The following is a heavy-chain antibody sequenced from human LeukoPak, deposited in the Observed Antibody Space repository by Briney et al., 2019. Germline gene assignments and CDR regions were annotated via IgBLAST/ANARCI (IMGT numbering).Heavy chain of an antibody. CDR3: ARYDYSNYVGYYDH. J-gene: IGHJ4*02. V-gene: IGHV4-34*01. Sequence: SETLSLTCAVYGGSFSGYYWSWIRQPPGKGLEWIGEINHSGSTNYNPSLKSRVTISVDTSKNQFSLKLSSVTAADTAVYYCARYDYSNYVGYYDHWGQGTLVTVSS. D-gene: IGHD4-11*01. CDR2: INHSGST. CDR1: GGSFSGYY.